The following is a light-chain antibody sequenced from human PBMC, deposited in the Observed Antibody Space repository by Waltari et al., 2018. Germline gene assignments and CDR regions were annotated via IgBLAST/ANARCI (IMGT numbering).Light chain of an antibody. Sequence: QSALTPPASVSGSPGQSITISCTGTSRGVGSYNLVSWYQQHPGKAPKLMIYEGSKRPSGVSNRFSGSKSGNTASLTISGLQAEDEADYYCCSYAGAVFGGGTKLTIL. CDR2: EGS. V-gene: IGLV2-23*01. CDR1: SRGVGSYNL. CDR3: CSYAGAV. J-gene: IGLJ3*02.